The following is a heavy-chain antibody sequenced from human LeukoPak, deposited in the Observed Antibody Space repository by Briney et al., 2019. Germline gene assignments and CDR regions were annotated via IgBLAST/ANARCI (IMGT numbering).Heavy chain of an antibody. V-gene: IGHV1-69*05. CDR3: ARSRIAAAGISFGY. CDR1: GGTFSSYA. D-gene: IGHD6-13*01. Sequence: VASVKVSCKASGGTFSSYAISWVRQAPGQGLEWMGRIIPIFGTANYAQKFQGRVTITTDESTSTAYMELSSLRSEDTAVYYCARSRIAAAGISFGYWGQGTPVSVSS. CDR2: IIPIFGTA. J-gene: IGHJ4*02.